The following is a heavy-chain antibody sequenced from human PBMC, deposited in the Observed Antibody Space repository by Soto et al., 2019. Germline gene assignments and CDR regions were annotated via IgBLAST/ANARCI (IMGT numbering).Heavy chain of an antibody. Sequence: ASVKVSCKASGYSFKDHYMHGVRQAPGRGLEWVGIINPSGEHTNYAQQFRGRVAMTRDTSTSTAYMELRSLRSEDTAVYFCARISCKGGSCYFDFDHWGQGTLVTVSS. J-gene: IGHJ4*02. D-gene: IGHD2-15*01. CDR2: INPSGEHT. CDR1: GYSFKDHY. CDR3: ARISCKGGSCYFDFDH. V-gene: IGHV1-46*02.